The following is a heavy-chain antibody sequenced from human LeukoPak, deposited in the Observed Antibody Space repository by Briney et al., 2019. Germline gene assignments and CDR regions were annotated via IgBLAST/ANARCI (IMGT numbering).Heavy chain of an antibody. Sequence: PSETLSLTCTASGGSISSSNYYWGWIRQPPGKGLEWIGNIYYSGSTYYNPSFKSRLTISVDTTKNQFSLKLSSVTAADTAVYYCASLRSGDFDYWGEGARDSVSS. V-gene: IGHV4-39*01. CDR1: GGSISSSNYY. CDR3: ASLRSGDFDY. D-gene: IGHD3-10*01. CDR2: IYYSGST. J-gene: IGHJ4*02.